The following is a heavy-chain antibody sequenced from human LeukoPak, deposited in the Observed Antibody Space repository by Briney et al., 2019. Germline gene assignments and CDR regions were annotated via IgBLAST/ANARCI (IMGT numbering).Heavy chain of an antibody. CDR1: GGSISSYY. V-gene: IGHV4-59*12. J-gene: IGHJ4*02. Sequence: LETLSLTCTVSGGSISSYYWSWIRLPPGKGLEWIGFLDYSGSPNYNPSFKSRLTVSVDTSKNQFSLRLSSVTAADTAVYYCARGRLHYETYYYDSSGYKVLDYWGQGTLVTVSS. CDR2: LDYSGSP. D-gene: IGHD3-22*01. CDR3: ARGRLHYETYYYDSSGYKVLDY.